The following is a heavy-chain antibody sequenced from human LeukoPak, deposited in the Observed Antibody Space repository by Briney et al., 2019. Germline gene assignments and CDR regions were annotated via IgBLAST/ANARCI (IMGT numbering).Heavy chain of an antibody. D-gene: IGHD2-2*01. CDR2: ISYSGNT. J-gene: IGHJ4*02. CDR1: GGSISNYY. V-gene: IGHV4-59*01. CDR3: ARVRYCSTNRCYDREFDN. Sequence: KPSETLSLTCTVSGGSISNYYWSWIRQPPGKGLEWIGYISYSGNTNYNPSLKSRVTISVDTSKNQFSLKLNSVTAADTAVYYCARVRYCSTNRCYDREFDNWGQGTLVTVSS.